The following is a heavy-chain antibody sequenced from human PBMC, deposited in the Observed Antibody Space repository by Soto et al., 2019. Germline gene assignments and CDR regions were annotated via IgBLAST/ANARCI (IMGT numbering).Heavy chain of an antibody. CDR3: ARGTCAGCRPNWKQEAWYYYYYMDV. CDR1: GFTFSSYW. Sequence: GGSLRLSCAASGFTFSSYWMSWVRQAPGKGLEWVANIKQDGSEKYYVDSVKGRFTISRDNAKNSLYLQMNSLRAEDTAVYYCARGTCAGCRPNWKQEAWYYYYYMDVWGKGTTVTVSS. J-gene: IGHJ6*03. V-gene: IGHV3-7*01. D-gene: IGHD1-20*01. CDR2: IKQDGSEK.